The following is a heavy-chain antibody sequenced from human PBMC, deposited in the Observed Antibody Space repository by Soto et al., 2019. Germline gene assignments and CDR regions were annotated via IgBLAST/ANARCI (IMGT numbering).Heavy chain of an antibody. CDR3: ARSPEDSSGWYYFDY. D-gene: IGHD6-19*01. CDR2: ISYDGSNK. V-gene: IGHV3-30-3*01. CDR1: GFTFSSYA. J-gene: IGHJ4*02. Sequence: QVQLVESGGGVVQPGRSLRLSCAASGFTFSSYAMHWFRQAPGKWLEWVAVISYDGSNKYYADSVKGRFTISRDNSKNTLYLQMNSLRAEDTAVYYCARSPEDSSGWYYFDYWGQGTLVTVSS.